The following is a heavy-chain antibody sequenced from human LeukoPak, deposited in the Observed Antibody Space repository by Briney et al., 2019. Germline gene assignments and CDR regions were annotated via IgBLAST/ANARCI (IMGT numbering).Heavy chain of an antibody. Sequence: GASVKVSCKASGYTFSGYYMHWVRQAPGQGLEWMGWINSNSGRASTVQKFQGRVSMTRDTSTSTVYMELNSLRSDDTAVYYCARGGPDYYDTSGYSFDYWGQGTLGTVAS. J-gene: IGHJ4*02. V-gene: IGHV1-2*02. CDR3: ARGGPDYYDTSGYSFDY. CDR1: GYTFSGYY. D-gene: IGHD3-22*01. CDR2: INSNSGRA.